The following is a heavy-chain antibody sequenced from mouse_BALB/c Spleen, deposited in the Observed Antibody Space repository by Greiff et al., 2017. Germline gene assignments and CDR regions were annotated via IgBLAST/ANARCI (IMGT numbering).Heavy chain of an antibody. CDR3: AREDGYDDYAMDY. CDR1: GYAFTNYL. CDR2: INPGSGGT. J-gene: IGHJ4*01. Sequence: LQESGAELVRPGTSVKVSCKASGYAFTNYLIEWVKQRPGQGLEWIGVINPGSGGTNYNEKFKGKATLTADKSSSTAYMQLSSLTSDDSAVYFCAREDGYDDYAMDYWGQGTSVTVSS. D-gene: IGHD2-2*01. V-gene: IGHV1-54*03.